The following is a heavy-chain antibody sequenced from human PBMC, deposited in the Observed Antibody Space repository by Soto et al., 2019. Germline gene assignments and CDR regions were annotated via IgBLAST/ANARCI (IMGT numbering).Heavy chain of an antibody. CDR3: ARNYGDYLYYYYSYYMVV. J-gene: IGHJ6*03. Sequence: PSETLSLTCTVSGGSISSYYWSWIRQPPGKGLEWIGYIYYSGSTNYNPSLKSRVTISVDTSKNQFSLKLSSVTAADTAVYYCARNYGDYLYYYYSYYMVVWAKGPRSPSP. CDR1: GGSISSYY. V-gene: IGHV4-59*08. D-gene: IGHD4-17*01. CDR2: IYYSGST.